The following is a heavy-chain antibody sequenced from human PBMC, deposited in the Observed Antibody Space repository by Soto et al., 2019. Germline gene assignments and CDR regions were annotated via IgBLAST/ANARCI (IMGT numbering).Heavy chain of an antibody. CDR3: ATGVIWIGYFTVDS. CDR2: FIPVYHTL. J-gene: IGHJ4*02. D-gene: IGHD3-3*01. V-gene: IGHV1-69*01. Sequence: QVLLVQSGAEVKKPGSSVKISCKASGGSFGNSAINWVRQTPRQGLEWLGGFIPVYHTLNYAQKFQGRVTITADESTGTAYMTLNSLASNDTAVYYCATGVIWIGYFTVDSWGQGTRSPSPQ. CDR1: GGSFGNSA.